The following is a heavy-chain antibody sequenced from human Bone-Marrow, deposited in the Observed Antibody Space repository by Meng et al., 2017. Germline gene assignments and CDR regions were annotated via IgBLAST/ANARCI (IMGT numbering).Heavy chain of an antibody. CDR3: SGHVDY. CDR1: GFTFSNAW. J-gene: IGHJ4*01. CDR2: MKSNVDGGTV. Sequence: EVQLVESGGGFVKPGGSFRLSCAASGFTFSNAWMTWVRQAPGKGLEWIGRMKSNVDGGTVDYAAAVKGRFFISRDDSENTFYLQMNSLKTEDTAVYYCSGHVDYWGHGTLVTVAS. V-gene: IGHV3-15*01.